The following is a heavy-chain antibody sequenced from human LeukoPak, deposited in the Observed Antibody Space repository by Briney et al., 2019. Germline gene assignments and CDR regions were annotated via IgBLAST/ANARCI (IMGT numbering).Heavy chain of an antibody. Sequence: GRSLRLSCAASGFTFGSYSMHWVRQAPGKGLEWVAVISYDGSNKYYADSVKGRFTISRDNSKNTLYLQMNSLRAEDTAVYYCAKTVAVAGLFDYWGQGTLVTVSS. CDR2: ISYDGSNK. CDR3: AKTVAVAGLFDY. D-gene: IGHD6-19*01. CDR1: GFTFGSYS. V-gene: IGHV3-30*18. J-gene: IGHJ4*02.